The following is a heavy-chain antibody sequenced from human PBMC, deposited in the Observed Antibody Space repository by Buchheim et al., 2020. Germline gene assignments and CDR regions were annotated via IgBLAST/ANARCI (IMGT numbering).Heavy chain of an antibody. Sequence: QLQLQESGPGLLRPSKTLSLTCTVSGGSISGADDYWAWIRQSPEKGLEWIGSIYYSGKTFYNPFLKSRVTIPVDTSENQFPLGLSSVNASDTAVYYCARSRSTRWAYYCMDVWGKGT. CDR2: IYYSGKT. CDR1: GGSISGADDY. CDR3: ARSRSTRWAYYCMDV. D-gene: IGHD4-23*01. V-gene: IGHV4-39*01. J-gene: IGHJ6*03.